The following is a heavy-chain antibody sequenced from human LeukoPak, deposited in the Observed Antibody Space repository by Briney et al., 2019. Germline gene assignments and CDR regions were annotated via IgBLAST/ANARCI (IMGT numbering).Heavy chain of an antibody. J-gene: IGHJ4*02. D-gene: IGHD1-26*01. CDR1: GFTFSSYS. CDR2: ISSSSSYI. CDR3: ARDRSGSYRYYFDY. V-gene: IGHV3-21*01. Sequence: GGSLRLSCAASGFTFSSYSMNWVRQAPGKGLEWVSSISSSSSYIYYADSVKGQFTISRDNAKNSLYLQMNSLRAEDTAVYYCARDRSGSYRYYFDYWGQGTLVTVSS.